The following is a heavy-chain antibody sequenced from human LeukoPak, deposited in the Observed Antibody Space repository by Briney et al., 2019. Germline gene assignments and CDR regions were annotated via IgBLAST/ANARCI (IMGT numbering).Heavy chain of an antibody. Sequence: PSETLSLTCAVSGYSISSGYYWGWIRQPPGKGLEWIGSIYHSGSTYYNPPLKSRVTISVDTSKNQFSLKLSSVTAADTAVYYCARHWGDTNWFDPWGQGTLVTVSS. D-gene: IGHD1-26*01. CDR2: IYHSGST. V-gene: IGHV4-38-2*01. CDR1: GYSISSGYY. CDR3: ARHWGDTNWFDP. J-gene: IGHJ5*02.